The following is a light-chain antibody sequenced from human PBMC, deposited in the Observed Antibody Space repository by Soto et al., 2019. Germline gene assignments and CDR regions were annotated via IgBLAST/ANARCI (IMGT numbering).Light chain of an antibody. V-gene: IGLV2-14*01. CDR2: EVS. Sequence: QSALTQPASVSGSPGQSITISCTGTSSVVGGYNYVSWYQQHPGKAPKLIIYEVSNRPSGVSNRFSGSKSGNTASLTISGLQAEDEGDYYCSSYTRGSTYVFGTGTKVTVL. J-gene: IGLJ1*01. CDR1: SSVVGGYNY. CDR3: SSYTRGSTYV.